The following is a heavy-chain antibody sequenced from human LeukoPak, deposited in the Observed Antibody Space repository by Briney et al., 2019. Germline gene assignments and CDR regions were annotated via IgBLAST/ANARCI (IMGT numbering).Heavy chain of an antibody. CDR1: GGSISTYY. CDR3: ARHTLGNFDH. Sequence: PSETLSLTCSVSGGSISTYYWSWIRQPPGKGLEWIGYIDYSGSTSYNPSLKSRVTISADTPKNQFSLRLSSVTAADTAVYYCARHTLGNFDHWGQGTLVTVSS. V-gene: IGHV4-59*08. CDR2: IDYSGST. D-gene: IGHD1-1*01. J-gene: IGHJ5*02.